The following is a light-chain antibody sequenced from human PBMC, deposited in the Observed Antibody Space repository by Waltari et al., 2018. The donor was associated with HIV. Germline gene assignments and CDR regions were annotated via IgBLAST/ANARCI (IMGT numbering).Light chain of an antibody. CDR1: NYDIGAYNY. CDR2: VVS. Sequence: QSALTQPRSVSGSPGQSIIISCSGTNYDIGAYNYVSWYQQHPGKAPKLVIFVVSDGPSGVPDRFSGSKSGNTASLTISGLRAEDEADYYCSSYAGDYRVFGTGTKLTVL. CDR3: SSYAGDYRV. J-gene: IGLJ3*02. V-gene: IGLV2-11*01.